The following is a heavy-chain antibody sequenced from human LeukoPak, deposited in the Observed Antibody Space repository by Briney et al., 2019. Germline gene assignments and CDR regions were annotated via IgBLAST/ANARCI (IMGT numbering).Heavy chain of an antibody. CDR2: IKQDGSEK. D-gene: IGHD2-2*01. J-gene: IGHJ4*02. CDR1: EFTFSSYW. V-gene: IGHV3-7*01. Sequence: GGSLRLSCAASEFTFSSYWMSWVRQAPGKGLEWVANIKQDGSEKYYVDSVKGRFTISRDNAKNSLYLQMNSLRAEDTAVYYCARDISYCSSTSCYDYFDCWGQGTLVTVSS. CDR3: ARDISYCSSTSCYDYFDC.